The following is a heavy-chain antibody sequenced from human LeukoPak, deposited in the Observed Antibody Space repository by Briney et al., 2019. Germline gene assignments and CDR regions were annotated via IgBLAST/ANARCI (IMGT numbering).Heavy chain of an antibody. Sequence: SETLSLTCSVSGDSISSSNCWSWVRQSPGKGLDWIGEICHSGSTNYNPSLKSRVTISVDTSKNQFSLKLSSVTAADTALYYCARITRGDYGEWYFDLWGRGTLVTVSS. CDR2: ICHSGST. D-gene: IGHD4-17*01. V-gene: IGHV4-4*02. CDR3: ARITRGDYGEWYFDL. J-gene: IGHJ2*01. CDR1: GDSISSSNC.